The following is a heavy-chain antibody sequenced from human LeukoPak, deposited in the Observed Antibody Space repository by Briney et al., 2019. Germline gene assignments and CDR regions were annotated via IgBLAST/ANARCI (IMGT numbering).Heavy chain of an antibody. J-gene: IGHJ3*02. CDR3: ARDQGANDAFDI. CDR2: ISWNSGSI. CDR1: GFTFDDYA. Sequence: GGSLRLSCAASGFTFDDYAMHWVRQAPGKGLEWVSGISWNSGSIGYADSVKGRFTISRDNAKNSLYLQMNSLRAEDTALYYCARDQGANDAFDIWGQGTMVTVSS. D-gene: IGHD4/OR15-4a*01. V-gene: IGHV3-9*01.